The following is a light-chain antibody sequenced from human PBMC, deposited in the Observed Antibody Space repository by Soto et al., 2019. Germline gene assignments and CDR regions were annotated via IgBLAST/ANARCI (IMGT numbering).Light chain of an antibody. CDR3: YSYAGSYTFYV. V-gene: IGLV2-11*01. CDR2: DVT. CDR1: SSDVGGYNY. Sequence: QSALAQPPSVSGSPGQSVTISCTGTSSDVGGYNYVSWYQQHPGKAPKLMIYDVTKRPSGVPDRFSGSKSGNTASLTISGLQAEDEADYYCYSYAGSYTFYVVGKRTKVTVL. J-gene: IGLJ1*01.